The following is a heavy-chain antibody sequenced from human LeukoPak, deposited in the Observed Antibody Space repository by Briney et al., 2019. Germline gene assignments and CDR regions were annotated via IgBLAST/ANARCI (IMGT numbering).Heavy chain of an antibody. CDR3: AKDFLGYCSGGSCYPGFFDY. Sequence: PGGSLRLSCAASGFTFSSNGMHWVRQAPGKGLEWVAVIWYDGSNKYYADSVKGRFTISRDNSKNTLYLQMNSLRAEDTAVYYCAKDFLGYCSGGSCYPGFFDYWGQGTLVTVSS. CDR2: IWYDGSNK. CDR1: GFTFSSNG. J-gene: IGHJ4*02. D-gene: IGHD2-15*01. V-gene: IGHV3-33*06.